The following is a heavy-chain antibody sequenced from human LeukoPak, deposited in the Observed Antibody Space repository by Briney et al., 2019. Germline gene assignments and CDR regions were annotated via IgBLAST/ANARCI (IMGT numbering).Heavy chain of an antibody. CDR2: INPNSGGT. V-gene: IGHV1-2*02. CDR3: ARASIDYWTGYYRRDWFEP. CDR1: GYTFTDYY. Sequence: ASVKVSCKASGYTFTDYYIHWVRQAPGQGLEWVGWINPNSGGTNYAQKFQGRVTMTRDTSISTAYMELSRLRSDDTAVYYCARASIDYWTGYYRRDWFEPWGQGTLVTVSS. D-gene: IGHD3/OR15-3a*01. J-gene: IGHJ5*02.